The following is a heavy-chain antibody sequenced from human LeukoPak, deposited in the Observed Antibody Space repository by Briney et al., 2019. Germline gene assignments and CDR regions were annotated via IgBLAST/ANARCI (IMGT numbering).Heavy chain of an antibody. CDR2: ISYDGSNK. CDR3: ARARLRGPEVY. D-gene: IGHD4-17*01. Sequence: GGSLRLSCAASGFTFSSYAMHWVRQAPGKGLEWVAVISYDGSNKYYADSVKGRFTISRDNSKNTLYLQMNSLRAEDTAVYYCARARLRGPEVYWGQGTLVTVSS. J-gene: IGHJ4*02. CDR1: GFTFSSYA. V-gene: IGHV3-30*14.